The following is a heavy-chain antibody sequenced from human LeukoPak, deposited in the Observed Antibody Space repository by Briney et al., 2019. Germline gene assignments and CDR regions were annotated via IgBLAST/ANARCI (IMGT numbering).Heavy chain of an antibody. Sequence: SETLSLTCTVSGGSISSSSYYWGWIRQPPGKGLEWIGSIYYSGSTYYNPSLKSRVTISVDTSKNQFSLKLSSVTAADTAVYYCARSTSMVVAAHGVGAFDIWGQGTMVTVSS. V-gene: IGHV4-39*07. CDR3: ARSTSMVVAAHGVGAFDI. D-gene: IGHD2-15*01. J-gene: IGHJ3*02. CDR1: GGSISSSSYY. CDR2: IYYSGST.